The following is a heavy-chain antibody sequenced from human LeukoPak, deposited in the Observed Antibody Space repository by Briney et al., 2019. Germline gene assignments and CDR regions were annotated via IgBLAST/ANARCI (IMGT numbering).Heavy chain of an antibody. Sequence: GSLRLSCAASGFTFSSYAMHWVRQAPGKGLEWVVVISYDGSNKYYADSVKGRFTISRDNSKNTLYLQMNSLRAEDTAVYYCAREGGGYWFDPWGQGTLVTVSS. CDR1: GFTFSSYA. V-gene: IGHV3-30*01. J-gene: IGHJ5*02. D-gene: IGHD2-15*01. CDR3: AREGGGYWFDP. CDR2: ISYDGSNK.